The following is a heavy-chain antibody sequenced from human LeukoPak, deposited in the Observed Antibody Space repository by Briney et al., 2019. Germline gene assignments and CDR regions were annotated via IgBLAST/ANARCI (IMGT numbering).Heavy chain of an antibody. CDR2: ISYDGSDK. CDR3: AKAVEGNDILRPYFDY. J-gene: IGHJ4*02. Sequence: GGSLRFSCAASGFTFSNYAMHWVRQAPGKGLEWVAVISYDGSDKYYADSVKGRFTISRDNSKNTLYLQMNSLRAEDTAVFYCAKAVEGNDILRPYFDYWGQGTLVTVSS. D-gene: IGHD3-9*01. CDR1: GFTFSNYA. V-gene: IGHV3-30*18.